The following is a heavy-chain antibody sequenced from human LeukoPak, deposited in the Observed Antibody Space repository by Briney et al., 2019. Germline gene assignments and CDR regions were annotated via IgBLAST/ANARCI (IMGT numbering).Heavy chain of an antibody. V-gene: IGHV3-9*01. CDR3: AKDIVGAFWGSGSHFDY. CDR1: GFTLYDYA. J-gene: IGHJ4*02. CDR2: ISWNSGSI. D-gene: IGHD3-10*01. Sequence: AGGSLRLSCAASGFTLYDYAMHWVRQGPGKGLEWVSGISWNSGSIGYADSVKGRFTISRDHAKNFLYLQMNSLRAEDTAFYYCAKDIVGAFWGSGSHFDYWGQGTLVTVSS.